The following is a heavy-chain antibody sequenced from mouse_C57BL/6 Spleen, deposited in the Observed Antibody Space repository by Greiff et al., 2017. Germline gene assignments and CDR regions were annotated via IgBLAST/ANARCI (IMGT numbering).Heavy chain of an antibody. J-gene: IGHJ2*01. V-gene: IGHV5-9*01. CDR2: ISGGGGNT. CDR1: GFTFSSYT. CDR3: ARQSLYYFDY. Sequence: EVKLVESGGGLVKPGGSLKLSCAASGFTFSSYTMSWVRQTPEKRLEWVATISGGGGNTYYPDSVKGRFTISRDNAKNTLYLQMSSLRSDDTALYYCARQSLYYFDYWGQGTTLTVSS.